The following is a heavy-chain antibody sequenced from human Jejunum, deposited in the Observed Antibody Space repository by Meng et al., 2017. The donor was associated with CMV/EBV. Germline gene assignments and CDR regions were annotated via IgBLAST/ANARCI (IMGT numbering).Heavy chain of an antibody. J-gene: IGHJ4*02. D-gene: IGHD6-6*01. V-gene: IGHV3-30-3*01. Sequence: SVAASGFTFSSYAMHWVRQAPGKGLEWVAVISYDGSNKYYADSVKGRFTISRDNSKNTLYLQMNSLRAEDTAVYYCARASSSSGDYWGQGTLVTVSS. CDR3: ARASSSSGDY. CDR1: GFTFSSYA. CDR2: ISYDGSNK.